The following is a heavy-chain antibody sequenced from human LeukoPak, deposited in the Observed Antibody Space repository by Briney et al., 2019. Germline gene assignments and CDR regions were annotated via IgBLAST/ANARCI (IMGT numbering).Heavy chain of an antibody. J-gene: IGHJ4*02. CDR3: ARDGGLNTNFDY. CDR1: GGSFSGYY. Sequence: SETLSLTCAVYGGSFSGYYWSWLRQAPGKGLEWIGEIVHFGRTNYNPSLKSRVALSVDTSKNQFSLRLTSVTAADTAVYYCARDGGLNTNFDYWGQGTLVTVSS. D-gene: IGHD2-15*01. CDR2: IVHFGRT. V-gene: IGHV4-34*12.